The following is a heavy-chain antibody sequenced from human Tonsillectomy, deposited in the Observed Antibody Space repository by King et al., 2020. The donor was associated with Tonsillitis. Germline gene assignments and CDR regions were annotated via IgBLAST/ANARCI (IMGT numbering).Heavy chain of an antibody. CDR2: AHYSGST. J-gene: IGHJ2*01. V-gene: IGHV4-59*08. CDR1: GDSISSYY. D-gene: IGHD6-6*01. CDR3: ARPYSSSFWFFDL. Sequence: QLQESGPGLVKPSETLSLTCTVSGDSISSYYWSWIRQPPGKGLEWIGFAHYSGSTNYNPSLKIRVTMSVDTSKNHFSLRRNSVTAADTAVDYCARPYSSSFWFFDLWGRGTLVTVSS.